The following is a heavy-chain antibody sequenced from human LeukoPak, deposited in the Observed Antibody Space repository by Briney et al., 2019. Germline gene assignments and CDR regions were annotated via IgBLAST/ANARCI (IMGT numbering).Heavy chain of an antibody. D-gene: IGHD3-22*01. CDR2: ISASGAVP. V-gene: IGHV3-11*04. CDR1: AFRFDSFY. Sequence: GGSLRLSCAASAFRFDSFYMGWIRQVPGKGLDYIALISASGAVPSYAESVKGRFTISRDNAKNSVSLQMNRLSADDTDVYYCARSLIVASEDYWGQGTLVTVSS. CDR3: ARSLIVASEDY. J-gene: IGHJ4*02.